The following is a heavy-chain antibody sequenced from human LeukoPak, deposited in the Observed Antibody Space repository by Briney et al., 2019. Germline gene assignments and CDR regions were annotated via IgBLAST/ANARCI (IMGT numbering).Heavy chain of an antibody. J-gene: IGHJ6*02. CDR1: GYTFTSYD. CDR3: ARGGSLYDDFWSGYYYYYYGMDV. CDR2: MNPNSGNT. D-gene: IGHD3-3*01. V-gene: IGHV1-8*01. Sequence: APVKVSCKASGYTFTSYDINWVRQATGQGLEWMGWMNPNSGNTGYAQKFQGRVTMTRNTSISTAYMELSSLRSEDTAVYYCARGGSLYDDFWSGYYYYYYGMDVWGQGTTVTVSS.